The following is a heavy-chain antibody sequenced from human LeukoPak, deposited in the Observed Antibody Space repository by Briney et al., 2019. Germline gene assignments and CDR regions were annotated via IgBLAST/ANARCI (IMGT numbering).Heavy chain of an antibody. CDR2: ISGSGGST. CDR1: GFAFSSYA. J-gene: IGHJ4*02. CDR3: AKEGIAAAGHFDY. Sequence: PGGSLRLSCAASGFAFSSYAMSWVRQAPGKGLDWVSAISGSGGSTYYADSVKGRFTISRDNAKNTLYLQMNRLRAEDTAVYYCAKEGIAAAGHFDYWGQGTLVTVSS. D-gene: IGHD6-13*01. V-gene: IGHV3-23*01.